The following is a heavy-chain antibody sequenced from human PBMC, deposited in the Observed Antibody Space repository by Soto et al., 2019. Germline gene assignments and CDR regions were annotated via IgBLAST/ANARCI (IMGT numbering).Heavy chain of an antibody. J-gene: IGHJ4*02. CDR1: GGSISSYY. V-gene: IGHV4-59*01. Sequence: PSETLSLTCTVSGGSISSYYWSWIRQPPGKGLEWIGYIYYSGSTNYNPSLKSRVTISVDTSKNQFSLKLSSVTAAVTAVYYCASSGPTRSFDYWGQGTLVTVSS. CDR3: ASSGPTRSFDY. D-gene: IGHD6-19*01. CDR2: IYYSGST.